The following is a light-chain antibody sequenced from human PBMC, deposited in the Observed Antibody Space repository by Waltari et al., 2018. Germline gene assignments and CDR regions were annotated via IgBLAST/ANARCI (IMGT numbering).Light chain of an antibody. J-gene: IGLJ1*01. CDR3: CSYAGDSLYV. CDR1: SSDVRSYNY. V-gene: IGLV2-23*02. CDR2: AVT. Sequence: QSALTQPASVSGSPGQSITLTCTGTSSDVRSYNYVSWYQQYPGKAPKLLIYAVTQRPSVVSDRFSGSKSGNTASLTISGLQAEDEADYYCCSYAGDSLYVFGTGTTVTV.